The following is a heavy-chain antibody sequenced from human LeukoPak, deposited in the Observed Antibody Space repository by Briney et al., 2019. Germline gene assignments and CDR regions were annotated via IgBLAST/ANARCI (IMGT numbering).Heavy chain of an antibody. CDR1: GFTFSSYG. CDR2: IWYDGSNK. D-gene: IGHD6-19*01. J-gene: IGHJ4*02. V-gene: IGHV3-33*01. CDR3: ARDQSRYSSGWFQDY. Sequence: PGGSLRLSCAASGFTFSSYGMLWVRQAPGKGLEWVAVIWYDGSNKYYADSVKGRFTISRDNSKNTLYLQMNSLRAEDTAVYYCARDQSRYSSGWFQDYWGQGTLVTVSS.